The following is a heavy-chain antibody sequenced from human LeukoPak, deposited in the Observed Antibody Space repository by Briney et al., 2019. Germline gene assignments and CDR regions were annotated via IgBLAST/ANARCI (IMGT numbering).Heavy chain of an antibody. D-gene: IGHD3-3*01. J-gene: IGHJ4*02. CDR2: IYYSGST. V-gene: IGHV4-61*01. Sequence: SETLSLTCTVSGGSVTSGSYYWSWIRQPPGKGLEWIGYIYYSGSTNYNPSLKSRVTISVDMSKNQFSLKLSSVTAADTAVYYCARDFLEGIYFDCWGQGTLVTVSS. CDR1: GGSVTSGSYY. CDR3: ARDFLEGIYFDC.